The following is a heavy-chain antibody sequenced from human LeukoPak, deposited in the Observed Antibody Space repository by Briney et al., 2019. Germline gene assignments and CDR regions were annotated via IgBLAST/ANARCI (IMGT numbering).Heavy chain of an antibody. CDR1: GGPFSCYY. D-gene: IGHD3-22*01. J-gene: IGHJ4*02. CDR3: ASCDSSGYYYLDY. CDR2: INQSGST. Sequence: SETLSLTCAVYGGPFSCYYWSSIRQTPGKGLEWIGEINQSGSTNYNPSLKSRVTISVDTSKNQFSLKLSSVTAADTAVYYCASCDSSGYYYLDYWGQGTLVSVSS. V-gene: IGHV4-34*01.